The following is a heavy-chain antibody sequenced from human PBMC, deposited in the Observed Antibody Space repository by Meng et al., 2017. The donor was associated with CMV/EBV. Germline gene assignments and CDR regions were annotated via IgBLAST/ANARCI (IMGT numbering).Heavy chain of an antibody. CDR1: GGSFSGYY. CDR2: INHSGST. J-gene: IGHJ4*02. D-gene: IGHD2-15*01. CDR3: ASRYCSGGSCYSSPLDY. Sequence: VQLQQWGAGLFTPPETLSLTCAVYGGSFSGYYWSWIRQPPGKGLEWIGEINHSGSTNYNPSLKSRVTISVDTSKNQFSLKLSSVTAADTAVYYCASRYCSGGSCYSSPLDYWGQGTLVTVSS. V-gene: IGHV4-34*01.